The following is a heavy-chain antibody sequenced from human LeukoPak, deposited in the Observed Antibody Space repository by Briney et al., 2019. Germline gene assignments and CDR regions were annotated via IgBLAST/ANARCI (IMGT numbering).Heavy chain of an antibody. J-gene: IGHJ6*02. V-gene: IGHV3-74*01. CDR1: RFTFSSYW. Sequence: GGSLRLSCAASRFTFSSYWMHWVRQAPGKGLVWVSRINSDGSGTSYADSVKGRFTISRDNAKNTLYLHMNSLRAEDTAVYYCARALPPGYCSGGSCYGMDVWGQGTTVSVSS. CDR2: INSDGSGT. CDR3: ARALPPGYCSGGSCYGMDV. D-gene: IGHD2-15*01.